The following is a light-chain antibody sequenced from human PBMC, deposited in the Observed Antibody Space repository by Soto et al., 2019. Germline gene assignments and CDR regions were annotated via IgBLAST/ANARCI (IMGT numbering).Light chain of an antibody. CDR2: GNS. Sequence: VLTQPPSVSGAPGQRVIISCTGSTSKIGAGYDVHWYQQLPTTAPKLLIYGNSNRPSGVPDRFSGSKSGTSASLAITGLQAEDEAYNYCQTSDRSLRAVYVSGTGTKDPDL. J-gene: IGLJ1*01. V-gene: IGLV1-40*01. CDR3: QTSDRSLRAVYV. CDR1: TSKIGAGYD.